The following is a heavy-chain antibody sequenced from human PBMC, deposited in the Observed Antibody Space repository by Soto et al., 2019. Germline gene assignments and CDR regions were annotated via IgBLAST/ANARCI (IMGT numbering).Heavy chain of an antibody. CDR3: ARSGYSGFASYYYYGLDV. Sequence: SETLSLTCTVSGASLRSGDYYWSWIRQPPGKGLEWIGYIDYSGSTYYNPSLKSRVTISVDTSKNQFSLKLSSVTAADTAVYYCARSGYSGFASYYYYGLDVWGQGTTVTVSS. CDR1: GASLRSGDYY. D-gene: IGHD5-12*01. J-gene: IGHJ6*02. V-gene: IGHV4-30-4*01. CDR2: IDYSGST.